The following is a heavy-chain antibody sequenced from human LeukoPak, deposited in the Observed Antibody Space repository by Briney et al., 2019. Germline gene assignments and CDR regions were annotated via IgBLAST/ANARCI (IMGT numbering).Heavy chain of an antibody. CDR2: ISYDATNK. D-gene: IGHD1-1*01. CDR3: VRGAPSYSGTRTPKFDY. J-gene: IGHJ4*02. CDR1: GFTFSTYG. Sequence: GGSLRLSCTTSGFTFSTYGMAWVRQAPGKGLEWVAGISYDATNKYYAGSVSVRFIISRDSSKNTLFFQLNRLTPEDTAVYYCVRGAPSYSGTRTPKFDYWGQGTLVTVSS. V-gene: IGHV3-30*19.